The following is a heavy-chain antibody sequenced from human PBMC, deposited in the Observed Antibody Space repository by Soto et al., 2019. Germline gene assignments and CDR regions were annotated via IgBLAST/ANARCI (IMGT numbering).Heavy chain of an antibody. Sequence: ASVKVSCKASGYTFTSYGISWVRQAPGQGLEWMGWISAYNGNTNYAQKLQGRVTMTTDTSTSTAYMELRSLRSDDTAVYYCARDENGGSGSYYYYYYGMDVWGQGTTVTVS. CDR1: GYTFTSYG. D-gene: IGHD3-10*01. J-gene: IGHJ6*02. CDR2: ISAYNGNT. V-gene: IGHV1-18*01. CDR3: ARDENGGSGSYYYYYYGMDV.